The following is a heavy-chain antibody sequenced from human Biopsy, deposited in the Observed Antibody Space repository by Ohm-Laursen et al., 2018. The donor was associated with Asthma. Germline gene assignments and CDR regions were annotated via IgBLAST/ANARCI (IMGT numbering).Heavy chain of an antibody. CDR2: ITGSGGFT. CDR3: ARDGPELPTELDY. J-gene: IGHJ4*02. CDR1: GFTFSNYV. Sequence: SLRLSCSASGFTFSNYVMSWVRQAPGKGLEWVSSITGSGGFTYYADSVKGRFTISRDNAKNSLYLQMNSLRAEDTAAYYCARDGPELPTELDYWGPGTLVTVSS. V-gene: IGHV3-21*01. D-gene: IGHD1-14*01.